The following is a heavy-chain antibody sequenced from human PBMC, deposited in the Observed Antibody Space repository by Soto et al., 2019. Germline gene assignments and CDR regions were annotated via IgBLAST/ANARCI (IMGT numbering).Heavy chain of an antibody. D-gene: IGHD3-3*01. CDR3: ARDNHDFWSGYYPTNYYYGMDV. CDR2: IYYSGST. V-gene: IGHV4-31*03. J-gene: IGHJ6*02. Sequence: SETLSLTCTVSGGSISSGGYYWSWIRQHPGKGLEWIGYIYYSGSTYYNPSLKSRVTISVDTSKNQFSLKLSSVTAADTAVYYCARDNHDFWSGYYPTNYYYGMDVWGQGTTVTVSS. CDR1: GGSISSGGYY.